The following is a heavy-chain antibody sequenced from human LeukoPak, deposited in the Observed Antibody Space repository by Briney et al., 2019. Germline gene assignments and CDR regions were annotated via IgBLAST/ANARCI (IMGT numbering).Heavy chain of an antibody. J-gene: IGHJ4*02. CDR1: GFTVSSNY. CDR2: IYSGGST. V-gene: IGHV3-66*01. Sequence: TGGSLRLSCAASGFTVSSNYMSWVRQAPGKGLEWVSVIYSGGSTYYADSVKGRFTISRDNSKNTLYLQMNSLRAEDTAVYYCARENYYDSSGQTRPFDYWGQGTLVTVSS. CDR3: ARENYYDSSGQTRPFDY. D-gene: IGHD3-22*01.